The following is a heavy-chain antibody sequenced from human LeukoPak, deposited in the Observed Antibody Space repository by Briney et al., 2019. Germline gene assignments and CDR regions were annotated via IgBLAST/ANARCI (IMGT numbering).Heavy chain of an antibody. V-gene: IGHV4-61*02. Sequence: SETLSLTCTVSGGSISSGSYYWRWIRQPAGKGLEWIGRIYTSGSTNYNPSLKSRVTISVDTSKNQFSLKLSSVTAADTAVYYCAREKDSSSWYRGLSDWGQGTLVTVSS. CDR3: AREKDSSSWYRGLSD. CDR2: IYTSGST. J-gene: IGHJ4*02. D-gene: IGHD6-13*01. CDR1: GGSISSGSYY.